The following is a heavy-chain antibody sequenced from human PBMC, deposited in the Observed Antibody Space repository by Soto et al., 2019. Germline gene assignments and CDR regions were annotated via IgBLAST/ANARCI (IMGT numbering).Heavy chain of an antibody. V-gene: IGHV3-23*01. CDR2: LYGSGAGI. CDR1: GFTFSDYA. D-gene: IGHD3-3*02. CDR3: AKDAVSSDGIWLAHY. J-gene: IGHJ4*02. Sequence: GGSLRLSCASAGFTFSDYAMIWVRQAPGKGLEWVSGLYGSGAGIHYADSVKGRFTISRDNSENSLYLQMNSLRVEDTAVYFCAKDAVSSDGIWLAHYWGKRSGVTASS.